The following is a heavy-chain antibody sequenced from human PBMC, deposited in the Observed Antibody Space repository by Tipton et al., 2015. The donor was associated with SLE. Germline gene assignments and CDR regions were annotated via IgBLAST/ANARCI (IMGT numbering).Heavy chain of an antibody. CDR2: INHSGST. D-gene: IGHD2-2*01. Sequence: TLSLTCAVYGGSFSGYYWSWIRQPPGKGLEWIGEINHSGSTNYNPSLKSRVTISVDTSKNQFSLKLSSVTAADTAVYYCAEGICSSTSCQGNWFDPWGRGTLVTVSS. CDR1: GGSFSGYY. V-gene: IGHV4-34*01. CDR3: AEGICSSTSCQGNWFDP. J-gene: IGHJ5*02.